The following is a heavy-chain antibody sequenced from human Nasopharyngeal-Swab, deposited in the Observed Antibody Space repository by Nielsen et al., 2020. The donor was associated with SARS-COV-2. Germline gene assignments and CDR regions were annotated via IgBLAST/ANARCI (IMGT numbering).Heavy chain of an antibody. V-gene: IGHV3-9*01. CDR2: ISWNSGRI. CDR1: GFSFDDYA. J-gene: IGHJ4*02. D-gene: IGHD3-22*01. CDR3: ARDPLTYYYDSSGYYAEYYFDY. Sequence: SLKISCAASGFSFDDYAMHWVRQVPGKGLEWVSGISWNSGRIGYADPVKGRFTISRDNAKNSLYLQMNSLRAEDTAVYYCARDPLTYYYDSSGYYAEYYFDYWGQGTLVTVSS.